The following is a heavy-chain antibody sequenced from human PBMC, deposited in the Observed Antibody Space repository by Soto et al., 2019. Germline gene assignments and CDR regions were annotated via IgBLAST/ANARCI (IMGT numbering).Heavy chain of an antibody. CDR1: GGSISSGGYY. V-gene: IGHV4-31*03. D-gene: IGHD4-4*01. Sequence: PSETLSLTCTVSGGSISSGGYYWSWIRQHPGKGLEWIGYIYHSGTTYYNPSLKSRVTISVDTSKNQFSLKLTNMDPVDTATYYCARTVTTSIYYYYYYGMDVWGQGTTVTVSS. CDR2: IYHSGTT. J-gene: IGHJ6*02. CDR3: ARTVTTSIYYYYYYGMDV.